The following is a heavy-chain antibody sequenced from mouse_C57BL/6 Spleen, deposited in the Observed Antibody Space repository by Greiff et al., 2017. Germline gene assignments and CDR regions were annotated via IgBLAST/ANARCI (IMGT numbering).Heavy chain of an antibody. J-gene: IGHJ4*01. CDR3: TDYDYEYYYAMDY. CDR2: IRLKSDNYAT. V-gene: IGHV6-3*01. Sequence: EVKVVESGGGLVQPGGSMKLSCVASGFTFSNYWMNWVRQSPEKGLEWVAQIRLKSDNYATHYAESVKGRFTISRDDSKSSVYLQMNNLRAEDTGIYYCTDYDYEYYYAMDYWGQGTSVTVSS. D-gene: IGHD2-4*01. CDR1: GFTFSNYW.